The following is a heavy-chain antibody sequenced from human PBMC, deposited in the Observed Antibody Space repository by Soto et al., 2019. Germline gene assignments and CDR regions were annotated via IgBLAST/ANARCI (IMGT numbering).Heavy chain of an antibody. CDR2: IYWDDDK. CDR3: AHRILRTVFGLVTTTATYFDF. CDR1: GFSLTTRGVG. V-gene: IGHV2-5*02. Sequence: QITLNESGPTVVKPAETLTLTCTFSGFSLTTRGVGVGWIRQSPGKAPEWLALIYWDDDKRYSASLKSRLTITKDTSKNQVVLSMASVDPADTATYYCAHRILRTVFGLVTTTATYFDFWGQGTPVVVSS. D-gene: IGHD3-3*01. J-gene: IGHJ4*02.